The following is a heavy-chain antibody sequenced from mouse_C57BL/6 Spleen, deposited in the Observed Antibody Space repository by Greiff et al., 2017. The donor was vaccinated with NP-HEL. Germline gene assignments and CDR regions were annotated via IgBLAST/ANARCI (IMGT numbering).Heavy chain of an antibody. CDR3: ARGHYYGSSNYFDY. V-gene: IGHV3-6*01. CDR2: ISYDGSN. J-gene: IGHJ2*01. D-gene: IGHD1-1*01. Sequence: EVQLVESGPGLVKPSQSLSLTCSVTGYSITSGYYWNWIRQFPGNKLEWMGYISYDGSNNYNPSLKNRISITRDTSKNQFFLKLNSVTTEDTATYYCARGHYYGSSNYFDYWGQGTTLTVSS. CDR1: GYSITSGYY.